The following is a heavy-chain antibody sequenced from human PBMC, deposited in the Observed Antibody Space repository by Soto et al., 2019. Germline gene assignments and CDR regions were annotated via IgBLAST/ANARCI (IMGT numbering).Heavy chain of an antibody. CDR3: ARAFAIDWYTYYFDY. D-gene: IGHD3-9*01. Sequence: PSETLSLTCAISGGSISSRNCWSCVRRPPGKGLEWIGEIYHSGSTNYNPSLKSRVTISVDKSKNQFSLKLSSVTAADTAVYYCARAFAIDWYTYYFDYCGQGPLVTV. V-gene: IGHV4-4*02. CDR1: GGSISSRNC. CDR2: IYHSGST. J-gene: IGHJ4*02.